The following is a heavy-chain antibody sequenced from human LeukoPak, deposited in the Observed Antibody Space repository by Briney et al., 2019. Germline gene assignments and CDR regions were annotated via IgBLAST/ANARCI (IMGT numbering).Heavy chain of an antibody. V-gene: IGHV4-59*01. CDR1: GGSISTYY. Sequence: SETLSLTCTVSGGSISTYYWNWIRQPPGKGLEWIGYIYYSGSTNYNPSLKSRVTISVDTSKNHFSLKLSSVTAADTAVYYCARAPGGNAGNFQHWGQGTLVTVSS. CDR3: ARAPGGNAGNFQH. D-gene: IGHD4-23*01. CDR2: IYYSGST. J-gene: IGHJ1*01.